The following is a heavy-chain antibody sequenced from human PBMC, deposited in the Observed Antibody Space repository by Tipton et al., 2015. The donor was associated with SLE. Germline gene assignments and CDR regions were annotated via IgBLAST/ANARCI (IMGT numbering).Heavy chain of an antibody. CDR3: AREVITITDSDAFDI. Sequence: TLSLTCTVSGGSISSNNSFWSWLRQHPGKGLEWIGYIYYSGSAFYNPSLQSRVTMSVDTSKNQFFMRLSSATAADTAVYYCAREVITITDSDAFDIWGQGTMVTVSS. J-gene: IGHJ3*02. V-gene: IGHV4-31*03. D-gene: IGHD2-21*01. CDR2: IYYSGSA. CDR1: GGSISSNNSF.